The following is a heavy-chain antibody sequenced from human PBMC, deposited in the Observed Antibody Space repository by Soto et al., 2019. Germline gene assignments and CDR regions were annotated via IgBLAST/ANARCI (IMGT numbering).Heavy chain of an antibody. CDR3: ASRPAQRYCSGGSCFPQ. CDR2: IYYSGST. D-gene: IGHD2-15*01. Sequence: QLQLQESGPGLVKPSETLSLTCTVSGGSISSSSYYWGWIRQPPGQGLEWIGSIYYSGSTYYNPSLKGRVTISVDTSKTQFSLKLSSVTAADTAVYYCASRPAQRYCSGGSCFPQWGQGTLVTVSS. V-gene: IGHV4-39*01. J-gene: IGHJ4*02. CDR1: GGSISSSSYY.